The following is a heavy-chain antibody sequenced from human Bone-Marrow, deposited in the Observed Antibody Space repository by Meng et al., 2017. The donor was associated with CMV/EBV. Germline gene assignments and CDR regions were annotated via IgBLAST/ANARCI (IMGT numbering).Heavy chain of an antibody. D-gene: IGHD3-3*01. J-gene: IGHJ5*02. CDR3: ARVLAPRPHTIFGGVDP. Sequence: LSCTVPGGSVSSGSYYWSWIRQPPGKGLEWIGYIYYSGSTNYNPSLKSRVPISVDTSKNQFSLKLSSVTAADTAVYYCARVLAPRPHTIFGGVDPWGQGTLVTVSS. CDR2: IYYSGST. CDR1: GGSVSSGSYY. V-gene: IGHV4-61*01.